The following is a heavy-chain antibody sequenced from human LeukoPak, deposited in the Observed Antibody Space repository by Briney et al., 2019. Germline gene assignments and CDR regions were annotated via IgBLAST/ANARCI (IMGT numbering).Heavy chain of an antibody. CDR3: AKDRGAVAPYYFDY. J-gene: IGHJ4*02. CDR2: ITTSGGRT. D-gene: IGHD6-19*01. CDR1: GFTFSSYA. V-gene: IGHV3-23*01. Sequence: PGGSLRLSCAASGFTFSSYAMSWVRQAPGKGLEWVSGITTSGGRTYYADSVKGRFTISRDNSKNTLYLQMNSLRAEDTAVYYCAKDRGAVAPYYFDYWGQGTLVTVSS.